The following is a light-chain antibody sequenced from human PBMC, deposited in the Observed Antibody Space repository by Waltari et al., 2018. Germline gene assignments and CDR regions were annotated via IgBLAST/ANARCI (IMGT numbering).Light chain of an antibody. CDR3: QQYNNWPRT. CDR2: GAS. V-gene: IGKV3-15*01. CDR1: QGVSSN. J-gene: IGKJ2*01. Sequence: EIVMTQSPATLSVSPGERATLSCRASQGVSSNLAWYQQKPGQAPRLLIYGASTRATGIPARFSGSGSGTEFTLTIRRLQSEDFAVYYCQQYNNWPRTFGQGTKLEIQ.